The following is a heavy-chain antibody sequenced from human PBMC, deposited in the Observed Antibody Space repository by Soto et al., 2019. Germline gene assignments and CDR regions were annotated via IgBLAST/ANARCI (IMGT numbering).Heavy chain of an antibody. D-gene: IGHD2-2*01. CDR1: GYTFTSYY. CDR2: INPSVGST. J-gene: IGHJ6*02. CDR3: ARIADCSTTSCFFPSRFHVRGYYYYYGLDV. V-gene: IGHV1-46*03. Sequence: ASVKVSCKASGYTFTSYYMHWVRQAPGQGLEWMGIINPSVGSTSYAQKLQGRVTMTRDTSTSTVYMELSSLRSEDTAVYYCARIADCSTTSCFFPSRFHVRGYYYYYGLDVWGRGTTVTVS.